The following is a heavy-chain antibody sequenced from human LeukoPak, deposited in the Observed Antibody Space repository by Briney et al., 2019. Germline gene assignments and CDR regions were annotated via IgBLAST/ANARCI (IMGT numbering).Heavy chain of an antibody. CDR3: ARDRLYYDFWSGYNPSYYFDY. CDR1: GYTLTDYY. Sequence: ASVKVSCKASGYTLTDYYMHWVRQAPGQGLEWMGWINPNSGGTNYAQKFQGWVTMTRDTSISTAYMELSRLRSDDTAVYYCARDRLYYDFWSGYNPSYYFDYWGQGTLVTVSS. J-gene: IGHJ4*02. D-gene: IGHD3-3*01. CDR2: INPNSGGT. V-gene: IGHV1-2*04.